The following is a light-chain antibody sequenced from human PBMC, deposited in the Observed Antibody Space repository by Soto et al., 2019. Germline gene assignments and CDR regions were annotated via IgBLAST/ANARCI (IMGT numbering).Light chain of an antibody. CDR2: QDS. Sequence: SYELTQPPSVSVSPGQTASITCSGDKLGDKYACWYQQKPGQSPVLVIYQDSKRPSGIPERFSGSNSGNTATLTISGTQAMDEADYYCQAWDSSTYVFGTGTKVTGL. CDR3: QAWDSSTYV. J-gene: IGLJ1*01. V-gene: IGLV3-1*01. CDR1: KLGDKY.